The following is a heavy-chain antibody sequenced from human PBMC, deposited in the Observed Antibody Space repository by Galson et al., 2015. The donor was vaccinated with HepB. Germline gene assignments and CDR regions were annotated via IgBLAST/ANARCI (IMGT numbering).Heavy chain of an antibody. CDR3: ARDRAVEMATYDY. J-gene: IGHJ4*02. CDR2: IIPILGIA. V-gene: IGHV1-69*04. D-gene: IGHD5-24*01. CDR1: GGTFSSYT. Sequence: SVKVSCKASGGTFSSYTISWVRQAPGQGLEWMGRIIPILGIANYAQKFQGRVTITADKSTSTAYMELSSLRSEDTAVYYCARDRAVEMATYDYWGQGTLVTVSS.